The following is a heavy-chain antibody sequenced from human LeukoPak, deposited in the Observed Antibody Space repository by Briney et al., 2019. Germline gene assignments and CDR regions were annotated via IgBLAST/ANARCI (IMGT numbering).Heavy chain of an antibody. D-gene: IGHD3-10*01. V-gene: IGHV1-2*02. CDR3: ARGGILLWFGELFRSGYYSMDV. Sequence: ASVKVSCKASGYTFTGYYMHWVRQAPGQGLEWMGWINPNSGGTNYAQKFQGRVTMTRDTSISTAYMELSRLRSDDTAVYYCARGGILLWFGELFRSGYYSMDVWGQGTTVTVSS. CDR1: GYTFTGYY. J-gene: IGHJ6*02. CDR2: INPNSGGT.